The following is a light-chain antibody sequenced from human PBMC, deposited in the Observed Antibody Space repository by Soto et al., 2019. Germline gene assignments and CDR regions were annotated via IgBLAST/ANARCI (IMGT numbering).Light chain of an antibody. CDR1: QSVSASY. V-gene: IGKV3-20*01. CDR2: GAS. J-gene: IGKJ4*01. CDR3: QQYGSSPLT. Sequence: EIVLTQSPGTLSLSPGERGTLSCRASQSVSASYLAWYQQKPGQAPRLLIYGASSRATGTPDRFSGSGSGTQFTLTISRLEPEDFAVYYCQQYGSSPLTFGEGTKVDI.